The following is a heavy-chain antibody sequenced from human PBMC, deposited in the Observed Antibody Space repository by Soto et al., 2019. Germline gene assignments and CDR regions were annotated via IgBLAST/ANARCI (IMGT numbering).Heavy chain of an antibody. Sequence: SETLSLTCTVSGYSIRSSYWTWIRQAPGRGLEWIGDIYHTGTTNYNPSLKRRVSISVDTSKNQFSLRLRSVTDADTAIYFCAKISDGSTDETMFTVFDHWGQGTLVTVSS. D-gene: IGHD6-13*01. J-gene: IGHJ4*02. CDR3: AKISDGSTDETMFTVFDH. CDR1: GYSIRSSY. CDR2: IYHTGTT. V-gene: IGHV4-59*03.